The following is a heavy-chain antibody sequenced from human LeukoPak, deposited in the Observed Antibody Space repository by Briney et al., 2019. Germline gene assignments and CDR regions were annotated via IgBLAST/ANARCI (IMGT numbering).Heavy chain of an antibody. CDR3: ARDDSSGYPTDY. Sequence: SVKVSCKASGGTFSSYAISWVRQAPGQGLEWMGGIIPTFGTANYAQKFQGRVTITADESTSTAYMELSSLRSEDTAVYYCARDDSSGYPTDYWGQGTLVTVSS. CDR1: GGTFSSYA. CDR2: IIPTFGTA. J-gene: IGHJ4*02. D-gene: IGHD3-22*01. V-gene: IGHV1-69*01.